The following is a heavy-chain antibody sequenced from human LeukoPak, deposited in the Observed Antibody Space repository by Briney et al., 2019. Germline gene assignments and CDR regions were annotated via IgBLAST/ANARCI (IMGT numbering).Heavy chain of an antibody. CDR1: GFTFSSYG. CDR2: IWYDGSNK. D-gene: IGHD3-22*01. Sequence: PGRSLRLSCAASGFTFSSYGMHWVRQAPGKGLEWVAVIWYDGSNKYYADSVKGRFTISRDNSKNTLYLKMNSLRAEDTAVYYCARDDYYDSSGSPLLFDYWGQGTLVTVSS. V-gene: IGHV3-33*01. J-gene: IGHJ4*02. CDR3: ARDDYYDSSGSPLLFDY.